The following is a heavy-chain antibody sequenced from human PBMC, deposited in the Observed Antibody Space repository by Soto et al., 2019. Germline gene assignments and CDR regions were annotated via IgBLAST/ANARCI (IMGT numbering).Heavy chain of an antibody. CDR1: GFTFSSYT. D-gene: IGHD2-21*02. J-gene: IGHJ4*02. CDR2: ISSSYYI. V-gene: IGHV3-21*01. CDR3: ARGDVVVLTATSNFDY. Sequence: GGSLRLSCAASGFTFSSYTMKWVRQAPGKGLEWVASISSSYYIKYTDSVKGRFTISRDNAKNSLYLQMNSLRAEDTAVYYCARGDVVVLTATSNFDYWGQGTLVTISS.